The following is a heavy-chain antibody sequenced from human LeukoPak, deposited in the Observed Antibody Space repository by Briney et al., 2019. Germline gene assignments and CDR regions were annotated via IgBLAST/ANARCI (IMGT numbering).Heavy chain of an antibody. CDR3: ARDYGDYHDAFDI. Sequence: SETLSLTCTVSGGSISSSSYYWGWIRQPPGKGLEWIGSIYYSGSTYYNPSLKSRVTISVDTSKNQFSLKLSSVTAADTAVYYCARDYGDYHDAFDIWGQGTMVTVSS. CDR2: IYYSGST. D-gene: IGHD4-17*01. CDR1: GGSISSSSYY. J-gene: IGHJ3*02. V-gene: IGHV4-39*07.